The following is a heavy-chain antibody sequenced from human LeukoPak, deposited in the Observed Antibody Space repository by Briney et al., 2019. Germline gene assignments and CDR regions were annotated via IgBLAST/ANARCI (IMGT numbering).Heavy chain of an antibody. CDR3: ARDPDYDILTGYSSWFDP. D-gene: IGHD3-9*01. V-gene: IGHV4-4*02. CDR1: GGSISSSNW. J-gene: IGHJ5*02. CDR2: IYHSGST. Sequence: PSGTLSLTCAVSGGSISSSNWWSWVRQPPGKGLEWIGEIYHSGSTNYNPSLKSRVTISVDTSKNQFSLKLSSVTAADTAVYYCARDPDYDILTGYSSWFDPWGQGTLVTVSS.